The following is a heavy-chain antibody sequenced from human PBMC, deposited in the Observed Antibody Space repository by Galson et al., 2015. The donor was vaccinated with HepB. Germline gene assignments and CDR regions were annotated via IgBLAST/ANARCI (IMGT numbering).Heavy chain of an antibody. J-gene: IGHJ4*02. D-gene: IGHD1-20*01. CDR1: GFTFSSYA. V-gene: IGHV3-30-3*02. CDR2: ISYDGSNK. CDR3: ANDPAPDITSNFDY. Sequence: SLRLSCAASGFTFSSYAMHWVRQAPGKGLEWVAVISYDGSNKYYADSVKGRFTISRDNSKNTLYLQMNSLRAEDTAVYYCANDPAPDITSNFDYWGQGTLVTVSS.